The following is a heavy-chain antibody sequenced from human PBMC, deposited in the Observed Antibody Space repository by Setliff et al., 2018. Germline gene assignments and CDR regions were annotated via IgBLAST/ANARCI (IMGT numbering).Heavy chain of an antibody. V-gene: IGHV1-18*01. Sequence: ASVKVSCKTSGYTFTSYAICWVRQAPGQGLEWMGWISAYNDNTNYAQKFQGRVTMTTDTSTSTAYMELTSLRSDDTAVYYCARASPHHPYDSSGYYYGDYWGQGTLVTVSS. CDR2: ISAYNDNT. D-gene: IGHD3-22*01. CDR1: GYTFTSYA. J-gene: IGHJ4*02. CDR3: ARASPHHPYDSSGYYYGDY.